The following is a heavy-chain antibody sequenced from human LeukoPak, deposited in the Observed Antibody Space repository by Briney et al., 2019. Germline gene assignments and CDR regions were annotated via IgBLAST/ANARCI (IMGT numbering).Heavy chain of an antibody. CDR2: IRYDGSNK. J-gene: IGHJ4*02. CDR3: VFGYSSGWYQDYFDY. Sequence: GGSLRLSCAASGFTFSSYGMHWVRQAPGKGLEWVAFIRYDGSNKYYADSVKGRFTISRDSSKNTLYLQMNSLRAEDTAVYYCVFGYSSGWYQDYFDYWGQGTLVTVSS. D-gene: IGHD6-19*01. V-gene: IGHV3-30*02. CDR1: GFTFSSYG.